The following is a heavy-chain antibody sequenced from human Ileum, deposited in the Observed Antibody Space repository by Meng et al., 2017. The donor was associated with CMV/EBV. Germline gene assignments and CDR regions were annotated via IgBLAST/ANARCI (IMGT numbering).Heavy chain of an antibody. CDR2: MRSSGSS. D-gene: IGHD5/OR15-5a*01. Sequence: QLQLQESGQGLVNPSEALPPTCTVPGGSISSSTYYWGWVRQPPGKGLEWIGLMRSSGSSFYSPSLRSRVTMSVDTSKNQFSLKVNSVTAADTAVYYCARDSSGVSGTFDSWGQGTLVTVSS. V-gene: IGHV4-39*07. CDR3: ARDSSGVSGTFDS. CDR1: GGSISSSTYY. J-gene: IGHJ4*02.